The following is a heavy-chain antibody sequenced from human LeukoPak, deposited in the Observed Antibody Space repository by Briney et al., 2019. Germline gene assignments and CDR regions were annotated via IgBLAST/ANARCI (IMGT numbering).Heavy chain of an antibody. V-gene: IGHV4-34*01. CDR2: INHSGST. D-gene: IGHD3-16*01. CDR1: GGSFSGYY. CDR3: ARAPGSMMLWARYFDY. Sequence: SETLSLTCAVYGGSFSGYYWSWIRQPPGKGLEWIGEINHSGSTNYNPSLKSRVTISVDTSKNQFSLKLSSVTAADTAVYYCARAPGSMMLWARYFDYWGQGTLVTVSS. J-gene: IGHJ4*02.